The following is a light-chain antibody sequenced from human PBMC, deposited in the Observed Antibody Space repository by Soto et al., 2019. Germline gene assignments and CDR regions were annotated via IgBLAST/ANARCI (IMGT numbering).Light chain of an antibody. V-gene: IGKV1-39*01. Sequence: DIQMTQSPSSLSASVGDRVTITCRASQSISSYLNWYQQKPGKAPKLLIYAASSLQSGVPSRCSGSGSGTDLTLTISSLQPEDFATYYCQQSYSTPRFTFGPGTKVDIK. CDR2: AAS. J-gene: IGKJ3*01. CDR3: QQSYSTPRFT. CDR1: QSISSY.